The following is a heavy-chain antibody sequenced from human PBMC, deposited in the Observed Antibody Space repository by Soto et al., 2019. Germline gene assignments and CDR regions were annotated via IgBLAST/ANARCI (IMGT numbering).Heavy chain of an antibody. CDR2: IHNSGTS. V-gene: IGHV4-59*01. Sequence: PXXTLSLPCTVSGXTSTSYYWGWIRRAPGKGLEWIGHIHNSGTSTHNPSLNGRVTISIDMPKNPFSLKLTSLTSADTAVYYCARDFYDSVGYTWFDSWSQGTLVTVSS. CDR1: GXTSTSYY. D-gene: IGHD3-22*01. CDR3: ARDFYDSVGYTWFDS. J-gene: IGHJ5*01.